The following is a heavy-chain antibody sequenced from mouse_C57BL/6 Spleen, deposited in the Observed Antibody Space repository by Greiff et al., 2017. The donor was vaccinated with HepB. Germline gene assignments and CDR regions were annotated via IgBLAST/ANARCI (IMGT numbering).Heavy chain of an antibody. V-gene: IGHV5-4*03. J-gene: IGHJ2*01. CDR1: GFTFSSYA. Sequence: EVMLVESGGGLVKPGGSLKLSCAASGFTFSSYAMSWVRQTPEKRLEWVATISDGGSYTYYPDNVKGRFTISRDNAKNNLYLQMSHLKSEDTAMYYCARAYYYGKGLDYWGQGTTLTVSS. CDR2: ISDGGSYT. CDR3: ARAYYYGKGLDY. D-gene: IGHD1-1*01.